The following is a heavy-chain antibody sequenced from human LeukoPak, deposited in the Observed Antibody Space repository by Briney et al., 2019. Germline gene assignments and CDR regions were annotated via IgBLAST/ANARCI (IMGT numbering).Heavy chain of an antibody. Sequence: SETLSLTCTVSGGSISSGGYYWSWIRQHPGKGLEWIGYIYYSGSTYYNPSLKSRVTISVDTSKNQFSLKLSSVTAADTAVYYCARQTPYCYYGMDVWGQGTTVTVSS. CDR3: ARQTPYCYYGMDV. CDR1: GGSISSGGYY. J-gene: IGHJ6*02. V-gene: IGHV4-31*03. CDR2: IYYSGST.